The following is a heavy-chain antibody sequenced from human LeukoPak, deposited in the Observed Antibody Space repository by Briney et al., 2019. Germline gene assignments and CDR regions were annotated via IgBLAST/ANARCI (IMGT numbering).Heavy chain of an antibody. CDR1: GFIFSDYG. D-gene: IGHD2/OR15-2a*01. CDR2: LAYDGSNQ. J-gene: IGHJ4*02. Sequence: GGSLRLSCAASGFIFSDYGMHWVRQAPGKGLEGVAVLAYDGSNQYYADSVKGRFTISRDNSKNTLYLQMNSLRAEDTAVYYCANGEYFLPHDYWGQGTLVTVSS. CDR3: ANGEYFLPHDY. V-gene: IGHV3-30*18.